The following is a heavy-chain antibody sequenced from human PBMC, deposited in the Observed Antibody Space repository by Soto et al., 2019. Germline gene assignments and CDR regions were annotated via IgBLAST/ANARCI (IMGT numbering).Heavy chain of an antibody. CDR2: LYSSGST. V-gene: IGHV3-53*01. J-gene: IGHJ4*02. Sequence: LRLSCAASGFTVSTNYMTWVRQAPGKGLEWVSVLYSSGSTYYADSVKGRFTISRDNSKNTLYLQMNSLRAEDTAIYYCARGSGSLYYFNYWGQGTLVTVSS. CDR3: ARGSGSLYYFNY. CDR1: GFTVSTNY. D-gene: IGHD1-26*01.